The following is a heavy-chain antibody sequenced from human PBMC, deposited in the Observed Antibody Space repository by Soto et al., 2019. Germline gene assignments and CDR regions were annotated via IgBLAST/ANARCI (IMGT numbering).Heavy chain of an antibody. J-gene: IGHJ4*02. Sequence: QVKLQQWGAGLLKPSETLSLTCAVYGGSFSGYYWSWIRQPPVKGLEWIGEINHSGSTNYNPSLKSRVTISVDTSKNQFSLKLSSVTAADTAVYYCARASSGWYRYWGQGTLVTVSS. V-gene: IGHV4-34*02. CDR3: ARASSGWYRY. CDR2: INHSGST. CDR1: GGSFSGYY. D-gene: IGHD6-19*01.